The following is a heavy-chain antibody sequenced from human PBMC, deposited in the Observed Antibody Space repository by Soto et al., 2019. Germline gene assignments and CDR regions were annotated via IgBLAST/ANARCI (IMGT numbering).Heavy chain of an antibody. CDR3: ARESVVRGVINAYYYYGMDV. D-gene: IGHD3-10*01. V-gene: IGHV4-34*01. CDR2: INHSGST. CDR1: GGYFSGYY. Sequence: TDTLSLTVGVYGGYFSGYYWSWNLQKTGKGLEWIGEINHSGSTNYNPSLKSRVTISVDTSKNQFSLKLSSVTAADTAVYYCARESVVRGVINAYYYYGMDVWGQGTTV. J-gene: IGHJ6*02.